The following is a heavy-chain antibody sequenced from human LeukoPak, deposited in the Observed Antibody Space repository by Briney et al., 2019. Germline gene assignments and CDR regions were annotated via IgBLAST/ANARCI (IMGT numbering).Heavy chain of an antibody. CDR3: ARVAGWELLYFDY. Sequence: SQTLSLTCIVSGDSISSGSHYWSWIRQPAGKGLEWIGRIYASGSTMYNPSLKSRVTISVDTSKNQFSLKLSSVTAADTAVYYCARVAGWELLYFDYWGQGTLVTVSS. V-gene: IGHV4-61*02. J-gene: IGHJ4*02. CDR2: IYASGST. D-gene: IGHD1-26*01. CDR1: GDSISSGSHY.